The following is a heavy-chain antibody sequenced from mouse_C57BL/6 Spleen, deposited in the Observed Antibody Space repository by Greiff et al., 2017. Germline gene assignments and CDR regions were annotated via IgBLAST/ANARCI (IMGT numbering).Heavy chain of an antibody. CDR1: GYTFTDYY. CDR3: ASLEVVAKYFDV. Sequence: VQLQQSGPELVKPGASVKISCKASGYTFTDYYMNWVKQSHGKSLEWIGDINPNNGGTSYNQKFKGKATLTVDKSSSTAYMELRRLTSEASAVYYCASLEVVAKYFDVWGTGTTVTVSS. CDR2: INPNNGGT. J-gene: IGHJ1*03. V-gene: IGHV1-26*01. D-gene: IGHD1-1*01.